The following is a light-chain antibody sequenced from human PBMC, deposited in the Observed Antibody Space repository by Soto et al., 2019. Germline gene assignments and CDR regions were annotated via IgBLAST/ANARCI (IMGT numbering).Light chain of an antibody. CDR1: QNVGSN. Sequence: EIVMTQSPATLPVSPGEGVTLSCRASQNVGSNLAWYQQKPGQAPRLLIYTTSHRATGVPTRFSGSGSGTEFTLTFSGLQSEDFAVYYCQQYNDWPPYTFGQGTKLE. J-gene: IGKJ2*01. CDR3: QQYNDWPPYT. CDR2: TTS. V-gene: IGKV3-15*01.